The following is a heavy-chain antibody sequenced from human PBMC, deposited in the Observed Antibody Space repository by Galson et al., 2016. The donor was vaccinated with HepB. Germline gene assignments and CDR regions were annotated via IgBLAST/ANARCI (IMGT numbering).Heavy chain of an antibody. Sequence: TLSLTCTVSGGSISSGTYYWSWIRQPAGKGLESIGRIYTSGNSNYNPSLKSRVTISIDTSKNQFSLKLSSVNAADTAVYFCAGLHYDILTGYYPGWGQGTLVTVSS. CDR2: IYTSGNS. V-gene: IGHV4-61*02. D-gene: IGHD3-9*01. J-gene: IGHJ4*02. CDR1: GGSISSGTYY. CDR3: AGLHYDILTGYYPG.